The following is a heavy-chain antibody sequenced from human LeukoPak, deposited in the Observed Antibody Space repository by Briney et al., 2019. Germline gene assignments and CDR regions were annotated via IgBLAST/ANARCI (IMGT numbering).Heavy chain of an antibody. J-gene: IGHJ4*02. CDR2: NSTSSSTI. CDR1: GFTFRSYS. V-gene: IGHV3-48*02. D-gene: IGHD5-18*01. Sequence: AGGSLRLSCAASGFTFRSYSMNWVRQAPGKGLEWLSYNSTSSSTIYYADSVKGRFTISRDNAKNSLYLQMNSLRDEDTAVYYCARGATAMAYFDCWGQGTLVTVSS. CDR3: ARGATAMAYFDC.